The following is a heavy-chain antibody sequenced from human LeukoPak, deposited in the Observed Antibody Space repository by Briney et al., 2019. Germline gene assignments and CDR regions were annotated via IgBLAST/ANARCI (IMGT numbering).Heavy chain of an antibody. Sequence: ASVKVSCKASGYTFTGYYMHWVRQAPGQGLEWMGWINPNSGGTNYAQKFQGRVTMTRDTSISTAYMELSRLRSDDTAVYYCARARWLRFVVIGCWGQGTLVTVSS. D-gene: IGHD5-12*01. CDR3: ARARWLRFVVIGC. V-gene: IGHV1-2*02. CDR1: GYTFTGYY. CDR2: INPNSGGT. J-gene: IGHJ4*02.